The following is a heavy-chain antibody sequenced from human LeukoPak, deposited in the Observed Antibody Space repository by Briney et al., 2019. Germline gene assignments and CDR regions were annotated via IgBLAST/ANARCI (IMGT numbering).Heavy chain of an antibody. CDR1: GFTFSSYA. CDR2: ISYDGSNK. V-gene: IGHV3-30*04. Sequence: GRSLRLSCAASGFTFSSYAMHWVRQAPGRGLEWVAVISYDGSNKYYADSVKGRFTISRDNSKNTLYLQMNSLRAEDTAVYYCASENGVAAAQLDYRGQGTLVTVSS. CDR3: ASENGVAAAQLDY. J-gene: IGHJ4*02. D-gene: IGHD6-13*01.